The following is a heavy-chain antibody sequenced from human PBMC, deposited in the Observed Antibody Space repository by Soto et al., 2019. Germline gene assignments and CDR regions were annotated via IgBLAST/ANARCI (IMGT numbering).Heavy chain of an antibody. Sequence: ASETLSLTCTVSGGSISSGAYYWSWIRQHPGKGLAWIGFIHYSGSTYYTPSLKSRVTISVDTSNNQFSLKLSSVTAADTAVYYCARVATSSYFDYWGLGILVTVSS. CDR3: ARVATSSYFDY. J-gene: IGHJ4*02. D-gene: IGHD5-12*01. V-gene: IGHV4-31*03. CDR1: GGSISSGAYY. CDR2: IHYSGST.